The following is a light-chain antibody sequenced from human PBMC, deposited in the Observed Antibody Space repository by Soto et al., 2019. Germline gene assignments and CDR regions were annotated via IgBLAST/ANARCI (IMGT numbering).Light chain of an antibody. CDR1: SSNIGNRH. CDR3: AAWDSSLNAVA. V-gene: IGLV1-51*02. J-gene: IGLJ2*01. Sequence: QSVLTQPPSVSAAPGQKVSISCSGSSSNIGNRHVSWYQHLPGTAPKLLLYANNYRPSVIPDRFSGSKSDTSATLGITGLQTGDEADYYCAAWDSSLNAVAFGGGTKLTVL. CDR2: ANN.